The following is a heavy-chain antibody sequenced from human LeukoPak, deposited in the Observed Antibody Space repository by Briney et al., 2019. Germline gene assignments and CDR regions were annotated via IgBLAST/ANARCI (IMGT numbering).Heavy chain of an antibody. CDR2: ISYDGSNK. D-gene: IGHD5-12*01. J-gene: IGHJ4*02. Sequence: GGSLRLSCAASGFTFSSYAMHWVRQAPGKGLEWVAVISYDGSNKYYADSVKGRFTISRDNSKNTLYLQMNSLRAEDTAVYYCARDLGYRGSGYDFCFDYWGQGTLVTVSS. CDR1: GFTFSSYA. CDR3: ARDLGYRGSGYDFCFDY. V-gene: IGHV3-30*01.